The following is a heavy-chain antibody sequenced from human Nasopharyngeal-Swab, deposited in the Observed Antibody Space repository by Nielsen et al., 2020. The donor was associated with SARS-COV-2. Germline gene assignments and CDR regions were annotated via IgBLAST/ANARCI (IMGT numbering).Heavy chain of an antibody. CDR2: ISWDGLTI. Sequence: GGSLRLSCAASGFTFDDYGMHWVRQAPGKGLEWVSGISWDGLTIGYADSMKGRFTISRDNAKKSLYLQMNSLRAEDTAVYYCARGVETIHHWGQGSLVTVSS. CDR3: ARGVETIHH. V-gene: IGHV3-9*01. J-gene: IGHJ1*01. D-gene: IGHD5-24*01. CDR1: GFTFDDYG.